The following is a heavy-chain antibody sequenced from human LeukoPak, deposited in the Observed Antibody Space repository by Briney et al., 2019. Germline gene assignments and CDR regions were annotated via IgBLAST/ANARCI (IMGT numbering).Heavy chain of an antibody. D-gene: IGHD1-7*01. CDR3: ARGNYVDWFDS. CDR1: GGSFNNHH. J-gene: IGHJ5*01. Sequence: PSETLSLTCTVSGGSFNNHHRSWIRQPPGKGLEWIGYIYHTGSTNYNPSLKSRVTISVDTSKNQFSLKLSSVTAADTAVYYCARGNYVDWFDSWPQGNQVIV. V-gene: IGHV4-59*11. CDR2: IYHTGST.